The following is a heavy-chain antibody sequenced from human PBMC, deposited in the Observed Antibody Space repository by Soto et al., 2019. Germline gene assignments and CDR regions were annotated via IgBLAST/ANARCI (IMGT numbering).Heavy chain of an antibody. Sequence: EVQLVESWGGLVKPGGSLRLSCAASGFTFSSYSMNWVRQAPGKGLEWVSSISSSSSYIYYADSVKGRFTISRDNAKNSLYLQMNGLRAEDTEVYYCARGGVGCDGYNYMSYYFDYWGPGTLVTVSS. D-gene: IGHD5-12*01. CDR2: ISSSSSYI. J-gene: IGHJ4*02. CDR3: ARGGVGCDGYNYMSYYFDY. CDR1: GFTFSSYS. V-gene: IGHV3-21*01.